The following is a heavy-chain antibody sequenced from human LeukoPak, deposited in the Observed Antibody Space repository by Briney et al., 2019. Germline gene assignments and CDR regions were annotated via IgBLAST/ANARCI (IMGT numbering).Heavy chain of an antibody. D-gene: IGHD6-13*01. J-gene: IGHJ4*02. Sequence: GGSLRLSCAASGFIVSSNYMSWVRQAPGKGLEWVSIIYSGGTTYYADSVKGRFIISRDNFKNTLYLQMNSLRADDTAVYYCARGSTSWYELDYWGQGTQVTVSS. CDR1: GFIVSSNY. V-gene: IGHV3-66*01. CDR3: ARGSTSWYELDY. CDR2: IYSGGTT.